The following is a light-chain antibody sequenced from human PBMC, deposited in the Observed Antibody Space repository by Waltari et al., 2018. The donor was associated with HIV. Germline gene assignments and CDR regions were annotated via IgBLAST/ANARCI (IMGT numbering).Light chain of an antibody. CDR1: SGTIASRY. V-gene: IGLV6-57*01. CDR2: DDN. J-gene: IGLJ2*01. Sequence: FMLPQPHSVSQSPVKTVSIFCTRTSGTIASRYVESYQHLAGSSPTAVIFDDNTRPPGVPERLFGAIDSCTNAAPPTIAGLKTEDEAYYYGQSYDTTTPVVFGGGTRLTVL. CDR3: QSYDTTTPVV.